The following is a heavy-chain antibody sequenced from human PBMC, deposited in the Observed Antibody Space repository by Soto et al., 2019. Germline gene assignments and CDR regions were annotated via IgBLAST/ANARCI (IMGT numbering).Heavy chain of an antibody. CDR3: ARDVGYCSGGSCYPVGWFDP. J-gene: IGHJ5*02. V-gene: IGHV4-31*03. CDR2: IYYSGST. Sequence: LSLTCTVSGGSISSGGYYWSWIRQHPGKGLEWIGYIYYSGSTYYNPSLKSRVTISVDTSKNQFSLKLSSVTAADTAVYYCARDVGYCSGGSCYPVGWFDPWGQGTLVTVSS. CDR1: GGSISSGGYY. D-gene: IGHD2-15*01.